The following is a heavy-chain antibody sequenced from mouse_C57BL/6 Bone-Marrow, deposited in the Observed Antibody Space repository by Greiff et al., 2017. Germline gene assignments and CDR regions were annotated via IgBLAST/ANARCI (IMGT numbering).Heavy chain of an antibody. J-gene: IGHJ4*01. V-gene: IGHV1-53*01. Sequence: QVQLQQPGTELVKPGASVKLSCKASGYTFTSYWMHWVKQRPGQGLEWIGNINPSNGGTNYNEKFKSKATLTVDKSSSTAYMQLSSLTSEDSAVHYCARSRYYYGSSLYYYAMDYWGQGTSVTVSS. D-gene: IGHD1-1*01. CDR3: ARSRYYYGSSLYYYAMDY. CDR2: INPSNGGT. CDR1: GYTFTSYW.